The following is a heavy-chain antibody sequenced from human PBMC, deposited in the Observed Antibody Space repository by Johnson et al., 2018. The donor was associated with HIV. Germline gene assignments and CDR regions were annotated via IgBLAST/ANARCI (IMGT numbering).Heavy chain of an antibody. J-gene: IGHJ3*02. D-gene: IGHD1-14*01. CDR1: GFNVSSNY. V-gene: IGHV3-66*01. CDR2: IYSGGST. CDR3: ARGPKNPGLDAFDI. Sequence: VQLVESGGGLVKPGGSLRLSCAASGFNVSSNYMSWVRQAPGKGLEWVSVIYSGGSTKYADSVRGSFTISRDDSKNSLYLQMNSLKTEDTAVYYCARGPKNPGLDAFDIWGQGTVVTVSS.